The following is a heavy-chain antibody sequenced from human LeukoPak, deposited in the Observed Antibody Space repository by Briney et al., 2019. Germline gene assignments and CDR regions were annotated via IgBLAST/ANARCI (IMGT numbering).Heavy chain of an antibody. D-gene: IGHD4-23*01. CDR2: IYYSGST. CDR3: ARDMARGNLDY. V-gene: IGHV4-39*02. J-gene: IGHJ4*02. Sequence: PSETLSLTCTVSGGSISSSSYYWGWIRQPPGKGLEWIGSIYYSGSTYYNPSLKSRVTISVDTSKNQFSLKLSSVTAADTAVYYCARDMARGNLDYWGQGTLVTVSS. CDR1: GGSISSSSYY.